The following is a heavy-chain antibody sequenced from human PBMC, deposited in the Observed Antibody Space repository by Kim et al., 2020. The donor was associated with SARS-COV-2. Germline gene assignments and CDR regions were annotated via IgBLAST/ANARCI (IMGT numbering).Heavy chain of an antibody. J-gene: IGHJ5*02. CDR2: INPTSNDT. V-gene: IGHV1-46*01. CDR1: GYTFTSHY. Sequence: ASVKVSCKASGYTFTSHYMHWVRQAPGQGPEWMGVINPTSNDTFYAHKFQGRLTMTRDMSTTTDYMELSSLTYDDTAIYYCARDHSGDFMGSGGSDSWWFDPWGQGTLVTVSS. D-gene: IGHD1-26*01. CDR3: ARDHSGDFMGSGGSDSWWFDP.